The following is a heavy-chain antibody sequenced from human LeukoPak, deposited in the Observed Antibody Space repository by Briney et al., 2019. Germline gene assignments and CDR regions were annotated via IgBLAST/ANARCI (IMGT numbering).Heavy chain of an antibody. V-gene: IGHV4-4*07. D-gene: IGHD4-11*01. CDR2: IYTSGST. CDR1: GGSIISYY. CDR3: ARALYSKYMDV. J-gene: IGHJ6*03. Sequence: SEPLSHTWTVSGGSIISYYWSWIRKPAGKGLEWIGRIYTSGSTNYSPSLKSRVTTSVDTSKNQFSLKLSSVTAADTAVYYCARALYSKYMDVWGKGTTVTVSS.